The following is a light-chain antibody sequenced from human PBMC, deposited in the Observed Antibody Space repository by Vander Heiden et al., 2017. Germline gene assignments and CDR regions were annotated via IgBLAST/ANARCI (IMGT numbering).Light chain of an antibody. CDR3: QQSYSSLRT. Sequence: DIQMTQSPSSLSASVGDRVTITCRASQSINSYLSWYQQRPGKAPNLLIYAASSLQSGVPSRFSGSGSGTDFTFTISSLQPEDFATYYCQQSYSSLRTFGQGTKVEIK. J-gene: IGKJ1*01. CDR2: AAS. CDR1: QSINSY. V-gene: IGKV1-39*01.